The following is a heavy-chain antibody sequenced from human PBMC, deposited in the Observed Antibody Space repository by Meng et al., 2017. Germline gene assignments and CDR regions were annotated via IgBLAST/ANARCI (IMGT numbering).Heavy chain of an antibody. D-gene: IGHD1-26*01. Sequence: GGSLRLSCAASGFTFSSYAMHWVHQAPGKGLEYVSAISSNGGSTYYADSVKGRFTISRDNSKNTLYLQMVSLRAEDTAVYYCASGMVGTDLYYFDYWGQGTLVTVSS. V-gene: IGHV3-64*02. J-gene: IGHJ4*02. CDR3: ASGMVGTDLYYFDY. CDR1: GFTFSSYA. CDR2: ISSNGGST.